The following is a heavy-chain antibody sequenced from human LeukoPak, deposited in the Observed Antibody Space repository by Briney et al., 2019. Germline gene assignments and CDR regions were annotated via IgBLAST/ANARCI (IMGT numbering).Heavy chain of an antibody. CDR2: IYPGDSDT. CDR3: ARHRYCTTAACYDMGGY. CDR1: GYNLANYW. V-gene: IGHV5-51*01. D-gene: IGHD2-8*01. J-gene: IGHJ4*02. Sequence: GESLKISCKGFGYNLANYWIAWARQMPGKGLEWMGTIYPGDSDTRYSPSFQGQVTISADKSISTAYLQWSSLKASDSAMYYCARHRYCTTAACYDMGGYWGQGTLVTVSS.